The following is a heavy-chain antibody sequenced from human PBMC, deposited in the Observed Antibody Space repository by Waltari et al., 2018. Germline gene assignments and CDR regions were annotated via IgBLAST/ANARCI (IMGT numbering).Heavy chain of an antibody. D-gene: IGHD1-1*01. V-gene: IGHV3-23*01. J-gene: IGHJ4*02. CDR1: GFTFSNYG. CDR2: ISDSGRDT. CDR3: VRVDNNGLEPFDY. Sequence: EEQLLESGGGLVQPGGSLRLSCAVSGFTFSNYGMSWVRQAPGKGLEWVSTISDSGRDTYYADSVKGRFTLSRDNAKSTVYLQMSSLRAEDTALYYCVRVDNNGLEPFDYWGQGTLVTVSS.